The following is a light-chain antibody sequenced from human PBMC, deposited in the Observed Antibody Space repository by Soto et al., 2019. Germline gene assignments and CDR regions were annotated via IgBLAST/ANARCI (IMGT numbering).Light chain of an antibody. V-gene: IGLV2-14*01. J-gene: IGLJ1*01. CDR1: SSDVGAYNY. CDR2: DVS. CDR3: SSYTSISTYV. Sequence: QSALTQPASVSGSPGQSITISCTGTSSDVGAYNYVSWYQQHPGKAPKLMIYDVSHRPSGVSDRFSASKSGNTASLTISGLLAEDEADYYCSSYTSISTYVFGTGTKLTVL.